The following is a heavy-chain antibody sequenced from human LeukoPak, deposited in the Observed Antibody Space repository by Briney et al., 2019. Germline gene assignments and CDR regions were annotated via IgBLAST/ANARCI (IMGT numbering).Heavy chain of an antibody. CDR2: IYPGDSDI. V-gene: IGHV5-51*01. CDR1: GYRFTTYW. D-gene: IGHD7-27*01. Sequence: GESLKISCKGSGYRFTTYWIGWVRQMPGKGLEWMGIIYPGDSDIRYSPSFQGQVTISADKSISTTYLQWSSLKASDTAMYYCARQRVNWGLVNDYWGQGTLVTVSS. CDR3: ARQRVNWGLVNDY. J-gene: IGHJ4*02.